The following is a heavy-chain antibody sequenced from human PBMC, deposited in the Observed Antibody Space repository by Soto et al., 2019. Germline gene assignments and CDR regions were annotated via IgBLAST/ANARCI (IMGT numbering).Heavy chain of an antibody. D-gene: IGHD3-10*01. CDR2: LYGSGRGI. CDR1: GFTFSSYS. Sequence: GGSLRLSCAASGFTFSSYSMIWIRQVPGKGLEWVSGLYGSGRGIHYADSVKGRFTISRENSKNALYLQMNILRVEDTAVYYCARDRGYDAHDYYYNALDGWGQGTTVTVS. V-gene: IGHV3-23*01. J-gene: IGHJ6*02. CDR3: ARDRGYDAHDYYYNALDG.